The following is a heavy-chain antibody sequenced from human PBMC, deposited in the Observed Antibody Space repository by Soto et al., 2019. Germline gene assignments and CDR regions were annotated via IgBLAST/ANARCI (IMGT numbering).Heavy chain of an antibody. V-gene: IGHV3-53*04. CDR3: ARDPYYDSSGYLASHGMDV. CDR1: GFTVSSNY. CDR2: IYSGGST. J-gene: IGHJ6*02. D-gene: IGHD3-22*01. Sequence: EVQLVESGGGLVQPGGSLRLSCAASGFTVSSNYMSWVRQAPGKGLEWVSVIYSGGSTYYADSVKGRFTISRHNSKNTLYLQMNSLRAEDTAGYYCARDPYYDSSGYLASHGMDVWGQGTTVTVSS.